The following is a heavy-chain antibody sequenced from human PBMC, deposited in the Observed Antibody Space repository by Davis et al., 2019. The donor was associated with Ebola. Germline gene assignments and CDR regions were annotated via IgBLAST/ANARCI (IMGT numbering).Heavy chain of an antibody. J-gene: IGHJ4*02. CDR2: ISHDGINK. CDR1: GFPFSSSA. Sequence: PGGSLRLSCAASGFPFSSSAMHWVRQSPGKGLEWVSVISHDGINKYYADSVKGRFTFSRDKSKNTVYLQLDSLRAGDTAMYYCARTASTSGPFDYWGQGTLLTVSS. V-gene: IGHV3-30-3*01. D-gene: IGHD2-21*02. CDR3: ARTASTSGPFDY.